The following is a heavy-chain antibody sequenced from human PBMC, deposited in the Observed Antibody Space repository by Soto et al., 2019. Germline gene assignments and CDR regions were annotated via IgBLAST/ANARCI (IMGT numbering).Heavy chain of an antibody. CDR3: AREVYSYGFKYYYGMDV. CDR2: IYYSGST. V-gene: IGHV4-61*01. Sequence: SETLSLTCTVSGGSVSSGSYYWSWIRQPPGKGLEWIGYIYYSGSTNYNPSLKSRVTISVDTSKNQFSLKLSSVTAADTAVYYCAREVYSYGFKYYYGMDVWGQVTTVTVSS. CDR1: GGSVSSGSYY. J-gene: IGHJ6*02. D-gene: IGHD5-18*01.